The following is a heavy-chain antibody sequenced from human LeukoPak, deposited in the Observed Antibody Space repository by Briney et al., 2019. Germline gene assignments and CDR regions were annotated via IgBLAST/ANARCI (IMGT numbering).Heavy chain of an antibody. CDR2: ISAYNGNT. J-gene: IGHJ4*02. D-gene: IGHD6-19*01. Sequence: ASVKVSCKASGYTFSSYGISWVRQAPGQGLEWMGWISAYNGNTNHAQKLQGRVTMTTDTSTSTAYMELRSLRSDDTAVYYCARRSTLYSSGRFYFDYWGQGTLVTVSS. CDR3: ARRSTLYSSGRFYFDY. CDR1: GYTFSSYG. V-gene: IGHV1-18*01.